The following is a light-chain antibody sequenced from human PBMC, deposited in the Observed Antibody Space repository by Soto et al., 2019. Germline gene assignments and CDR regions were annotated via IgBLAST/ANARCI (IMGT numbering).Light chain of an antibody. Sequence: QSALTQPASVSGSPGQALTISCAGTSSDVGDYNYVSWYQQHPGKAPKLLIYEVSYRPSGVSNRFSGSKSGNTASLTISGLQADDEADYHCSSHTSSSTLVVFGGGTKLTVL. CDR1: SSDVGDYNY. V-gene: IGLV2-14*01. CDR2: EVS. CDR3: SSHTSSSTLVV. J-gene: IGLJ2*01.